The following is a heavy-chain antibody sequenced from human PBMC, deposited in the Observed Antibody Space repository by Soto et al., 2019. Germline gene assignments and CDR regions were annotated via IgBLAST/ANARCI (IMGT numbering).Heavy chain of an antibody. J-gene: IGHJ4*02. V-gene: IGHV3-30*03. Sequence: QVQLVESGGGVVQPGRSLRLSCAASGFTFSSYGMHWVRQAPGKGLEWVAVISYDGSNKYYADSVKGRFTISRDNSKNTLYLQMNGLRAEDTAVYYCASLWFGELPFDYWGQGTLVTVSS. D-gene: IGHD3-10*01. CDR2: ISYDGSNK. CDR1: GFTFSSYG. CDR3: ASLWFGELPFDY.